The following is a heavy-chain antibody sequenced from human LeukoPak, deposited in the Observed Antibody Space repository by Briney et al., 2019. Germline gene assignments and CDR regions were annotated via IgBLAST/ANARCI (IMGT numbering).Heavy chain of an antibody. V-gene: IGHV4-39*01. CDR3: ASDSSGYYLDY. Sequence: PSETLSLTCSVSGGSISSSSYYWGWIRQPPGKGLEWIGSIYYSGSTYYNPSLKSRVTISVDTSKSQFSLSLSSVIAADTAVYYCASDSSGYYLDYWGQGALVAVSS. CDR1: GGSISSSSYY. D-gene: IGHD3-22*01. CDR2: IYYSGST. J-gene: IGHJ4*02.